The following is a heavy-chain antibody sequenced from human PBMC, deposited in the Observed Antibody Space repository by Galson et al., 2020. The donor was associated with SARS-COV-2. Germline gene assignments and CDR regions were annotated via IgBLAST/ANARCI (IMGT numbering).Heavy chain of an antibody. CDR3: AKAYNSFWSYYGS. CDR1: GFTFSTYA. CDR2: ITASGGES. J-gene: IGHJ5*01. V-gene: IGHV3-23*01. Sequence: GGSLRLSCAASGFTFSTYAMSWVRQAPGKGLDWVSVITASGGESHYADSVEGRFTISRDNSKDTLYLYMNSLRVEDTAVYYCAKAYNSFWSYYGSWGHGTLVTVSS. D-gene: IGHD3-16*01.